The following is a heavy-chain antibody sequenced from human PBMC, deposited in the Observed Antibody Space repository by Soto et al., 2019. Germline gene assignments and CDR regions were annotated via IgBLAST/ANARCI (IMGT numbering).Heavy chain of an antibody. Sequence: QVQLVESGGGGVQPGRTLRLSCAASGFTFNTYDMHWVRQAPGKGLEWVAVIWYDGSNKYYADSVKGRFTISRDNSKNTLYLQMNSLRAEDTAVYYCARPIVGATKSELGYWGQGTLVTVSS. CDR1: GFTFNTYD. CDR3: ARPIVGATKSELGY. J-gene: IGHJ4*02. D-gene: IGHD1-26*01. V-gene: IGHV3-33*01. CDR2: IWYDGSNK.